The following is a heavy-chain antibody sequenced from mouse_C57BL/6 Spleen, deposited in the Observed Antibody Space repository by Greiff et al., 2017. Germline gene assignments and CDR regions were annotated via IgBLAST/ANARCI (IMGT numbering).Heavy chain of an antibody. CDR2: IYPGDGDT. CDR3: ARSYGSSYFDY. CDR1: GYAFSSSW. D-gene: IGHD1-1*01. Sequence: VQLVESGPELVKPGASVKISCKASGYAFSSSWMNWVKQRPGKGLEWIGRIYPGDGDTNYNGKFKGKATLTADKSSSTAYMQLSSLTSEDSAVDFCARSYGSSYFDYGGQGTTLTVSS. J-gene: IGHJ2*01. V-gene: IGHV1-82*01.